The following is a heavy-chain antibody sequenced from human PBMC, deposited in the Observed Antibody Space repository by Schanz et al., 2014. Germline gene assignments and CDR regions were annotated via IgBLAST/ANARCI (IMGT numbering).Heavy chain of an antibody. CDR2: IKSKTDGGTT. Sequence: EVQLVESGGGLVKPGGSLRLSCAASGFTFSDAWMTWVRQAPGKGLEWVGRIKSKTDGGTTDYAAPVKGRFTISRDDSRNSLYLQMSSLKTEDTAVYYCVRLDVHDYWGQGTLVTVSS. V-gene: IGHV3-15*01. CDR1: GFTFSDAW. D-gene: IGHD3-16*01. J-gene: IGHJ4*02. CDR3: VRLDVHDY.